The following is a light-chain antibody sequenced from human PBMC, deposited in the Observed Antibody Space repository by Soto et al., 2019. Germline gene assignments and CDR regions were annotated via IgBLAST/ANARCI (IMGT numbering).Light chain of an antibody. CDR1: QSVSSY. V-gene: IGKV3-11*01. CDR3: QKRRTWPE. J-gene: IGKJ5*01. Sequence: EIVLTQSPATLSLSPGERATLSCRASQSVSSYLAWYQQRPGQAASLLIDDASKRATGIPDRFSGSESGTDFTLTISRLEHEDFAIYYFQKRRTWPEFGQGTRPEIK. CDR2: DAS.